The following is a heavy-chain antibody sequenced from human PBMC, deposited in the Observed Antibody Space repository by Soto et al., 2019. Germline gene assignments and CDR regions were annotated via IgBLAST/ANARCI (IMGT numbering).Heavy chain of an antibody. J-gene: IGHJ4*02. D-gene: IGHD6-19*01. Sequence: QVQLVQSGGEVKKPGASVKVSCKASGYTFSAYGISWVRQAPGQGLEWMGWISAYNGNTNYAQKLQGRVTMTTDTATTTDSMELRSLRSDDTTVYYCARRLQSSSGWPFDYWGQGTLLTISS. CDR1: GYTFSAYG. V-gene: IGHV1-18*01. CDR2: ISAYNGNT. CDR3: ARRLQSSSGWPFDY.